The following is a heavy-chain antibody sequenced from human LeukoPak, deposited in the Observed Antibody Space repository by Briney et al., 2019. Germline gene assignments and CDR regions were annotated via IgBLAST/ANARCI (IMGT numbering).Heavy chain of an antibody. V-gene: IGHV3-30*02. J-gene: IGHJ4*02. CDR3: AKDSAWFMGELSLYGDY. CDR1: GFTFSSYG. CDR2: IRYDGSNK. Sequence: GGSLRLSCAASGFTFSSYGMHWVRQAPGKGLEWVAFIRYDGSNKYYADSVKGRFTISRDNSKNTLYLQMNSLRAEDTAVYYCAKDSAWFMGELSLYGDYWGQGTLVTVSS. D-gene: IGHD3-16*02.